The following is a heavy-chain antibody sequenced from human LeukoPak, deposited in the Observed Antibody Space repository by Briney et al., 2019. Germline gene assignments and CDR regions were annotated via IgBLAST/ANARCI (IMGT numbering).Heavy chain of an antibody. V-gene: IGHV4-59*08. CDR2: IYYSGST. CDR1: GGSISSYC. Sequence: SETLSLTCTVSGGSISSYCWSWIRQPPGKGLEWIGYIYYSGSTNYNPSLKSRVTISVDTSKNQFSLKLTSVTAADTAVYYCARGYSSSWYLNWFDPWGQGTLVTVSS. CDR3: ARGYSSSWYLNWFDP. J-gene: IGHJ5*02. D-gene: IGHD6-13*01.